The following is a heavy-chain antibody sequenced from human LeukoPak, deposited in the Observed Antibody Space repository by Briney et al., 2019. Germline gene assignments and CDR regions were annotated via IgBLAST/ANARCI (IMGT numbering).Heavy chain of an antibody. D-gene: IGHD3-16*01. J-gene: IGHJ4*02. CDR3: ARVDDYVWGSYPGYIDY. CDR2: ISSGGSTI. CDR1: GFTFSGYE. V-gene: IGHV3-48*03. Sequence: GGSLRLSCADSGFTFSGYERRWVCQAPGKGLEWVSYISSGGSTIYYADSVKGRFTISRDNAKNSLYLQMNSLRAEDTAVYYCARVDDYVWGSYPGYIDYWGQGTLVTVSS.